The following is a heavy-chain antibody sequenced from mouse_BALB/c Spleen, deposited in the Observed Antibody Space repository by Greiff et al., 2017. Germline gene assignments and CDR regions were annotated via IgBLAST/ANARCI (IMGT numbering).Heavy chain of an antibody. D-gene: IGHD2-4*01. Sequence: VQRVESGGGLVKPGGSLKLSCAASGFTFSSYAMSWVRQTPEKRLEWVATISSGGSYTYYPDSVKGRFTISRDNAKNTLYLQMSSLRSEDTAMYYCARHEGMITTGPYFDYWGQGTTLTVSS. CDR1: GFTFSSYA. CDR2: ISSGGSYT. CDR3: ARHEGMITTGPYFDY. V-gene: IGHV5-9-3*01. J-gene: IGHJ2*01.